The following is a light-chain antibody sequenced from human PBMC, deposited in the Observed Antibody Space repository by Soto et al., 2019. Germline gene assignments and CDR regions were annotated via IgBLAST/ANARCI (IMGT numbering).Light chain of an antibody. J-gene: IGLJ3*02. CDR3: SSYTSSSTWV. V-gene: IGLV2-14*01. CDR1: SSDVGGYNY. Sequence: QSALTQPASVSGSPEQSITISCTGTSSDVGGYNYVSWYQQLPGKAPKVMIYEVSNRPSGVSNRFSGSKSGNTASLAISGLQAEDEADYYCSSYTSSSTWVFGGGTKLTVL. CDR2: EVS.